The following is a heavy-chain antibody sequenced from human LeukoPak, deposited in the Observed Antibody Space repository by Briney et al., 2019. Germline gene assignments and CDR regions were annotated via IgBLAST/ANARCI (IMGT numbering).Heavy chain of an antibody. CDR1: GYTFTSYD. Sequence: ASVKVSCKASGYTFTSYDINWVRQATGQGLEWMGWMNPNSGNTGYAQKFQGRVTMTRNTSISTAYMELSSLRSEDTAVYYCARGLMVRGVIITGDPWGQGTLVTVSS. V-gene: IGHV1-8*01. CDR2: MNPNSGNT. J-gene: IGHJ5*02. D-gene: IGHD3-10*01. CDR3: ARGLMVRGVIITGDP.